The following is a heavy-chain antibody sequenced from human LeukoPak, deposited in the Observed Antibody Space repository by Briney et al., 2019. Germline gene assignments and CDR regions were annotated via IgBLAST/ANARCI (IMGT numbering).Heavy chain of an antibody. J-gene: IGHJ4*02. V-gene: IGHV3-23*01. Sequence: GGSLRLSCAASGFGFSRYAMTWGRQAPGKGLEWVSLITESGHSTYYTKSVRGRFTISRDNSKNTLYLQMNCLGVEDTALYFCAKGFACAENRCYGLDSWAQGILVIVSS. CDR2: ITESGHST. CDR1: GFGFSRYA. CDR3: AKGFACAENRCYGLDS. D-gene: IGHD4/OR15-4a*01.